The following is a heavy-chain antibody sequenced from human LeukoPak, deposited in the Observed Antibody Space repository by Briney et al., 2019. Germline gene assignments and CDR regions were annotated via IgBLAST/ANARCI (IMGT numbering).Heavy chain of an antibody. CDR3: ASHTVAGTGGSYYYYYYGMDV. D-gene: IGHD6-19*01. J-gene: IGHJ6*02. CDR1: GFTFSSYS. V-gene: IGHV3-21*01. CDR2: ISSSSSYI. Sequence: GGSLRLSCAASGFTFSSYSMNWVRQAPGKGLEWVSSISSSSSYIYYADSVKGRFTISRDNAKNSLYLQMNSLRAEDTAVYYCASHTVAGTGGSYYYYYYGMDVWGQGTTVTVSS.